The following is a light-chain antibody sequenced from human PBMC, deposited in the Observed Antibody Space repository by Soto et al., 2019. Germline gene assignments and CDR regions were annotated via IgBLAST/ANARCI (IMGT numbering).Light chain of an antibody. J-gene: IGLJ3*02. V-gene: IGLV2-14*01. Sequence: QSVLTQPASVSGSPGQSIAISCTGTSSDVGKYSYVSWFQQYPGNAPKLMIYEVSNRTSGVSNRFSGSKSGNTASLTISGLQGEDEADYSCSSFTTSSTWVFGGGTKLTVL. CDR2: EVS. CDR1: SSDVGKYSY. CDR3: SSFTTSSTWV.